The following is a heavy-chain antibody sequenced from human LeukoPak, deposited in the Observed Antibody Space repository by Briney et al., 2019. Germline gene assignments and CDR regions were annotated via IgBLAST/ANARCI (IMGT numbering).Heavy chain of an antibody. V-gene: IGHV3-66*01. Sequence: GGSLRLSCAVSGLIVGSDCVSWVRQTPGKGLEWVSVLYGNGDTYYADSVKGRFTISRGTSKNTVYLQMHSLRVDDTSVYYCVSVYNNGWYVDYWGQGTLLTVSS. CDR2: LYGNGDT. J-gene: IGHJ4*02. D-gene: IGHD6-25*01. CDR3: VSVYNNGWYVDY. CDR1: GLIVGSDC.